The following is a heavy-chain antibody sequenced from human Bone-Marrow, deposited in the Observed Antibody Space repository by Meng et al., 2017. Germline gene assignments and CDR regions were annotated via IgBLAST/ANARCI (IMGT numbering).Heavy chain of an antibody. D-gene: IGHD4-17*01. CDR1: GDSISSDIW. Sequence: QVQLQESGPGLVKPSGTLSLTCTVSGDSISSDIWWSWVRQPPGKGLEWIGEVYHRGDTNYNPSLKSRVDISVDKSKNQFYLSLFSVTAADTAVYFCARDIGGYGACDYWGQGNLVTVSS. V-gene: IGHV4-4*02. J-gene: IGHJ4*02. CDR2: VYHRGDT. CDR3: ARDIGGYGACDY.